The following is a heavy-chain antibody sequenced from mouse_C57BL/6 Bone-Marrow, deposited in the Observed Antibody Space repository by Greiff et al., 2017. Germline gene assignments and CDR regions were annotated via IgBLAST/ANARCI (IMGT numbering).Heavy chain of an antibody. Sequence: VQLQQSGPVLVKPGASVKMSCKASGYTFTDYYMNWVKQSHGKSLEWIGVINPYNGGTSYNQKFKGKATLTVDKSSSTAYMELNSLPSEDSAVYYCARPRGYWYFYVGGTGTTVTVSS. CDR1: GYTFTDYY. V-gene: IGHV1-19*01. CDR2: INPYNGGT. J-gene: IGHJ1*03. CDR3: ARPRGYWYFYV.